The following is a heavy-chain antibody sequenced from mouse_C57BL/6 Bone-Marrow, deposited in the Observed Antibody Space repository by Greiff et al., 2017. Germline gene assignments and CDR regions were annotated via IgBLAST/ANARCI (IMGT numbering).Heavy chain of an antibody. CDR2: IDPENGDT. CDR3: TLYLYFDV. V-gene: IGHV14-4*01. CDR1: GFNFKDDY. D-gene: IGHD5-1-1*01. J-gene: IGHJ1*03. Sequence: VQLKESGAELVRPGASVKLSCTASGFNFKDDYMHWVKQRPEQGLEWIGWIDPENGDTEYASKFQGKATITADTSSNTAYLQLSSLTSEDPAVYYCTLYLYFDVWGTGTTVTVSS.